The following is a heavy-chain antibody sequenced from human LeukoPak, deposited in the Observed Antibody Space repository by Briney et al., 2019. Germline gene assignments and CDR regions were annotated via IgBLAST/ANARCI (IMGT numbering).Heavy chain of an antibody. CDR1: GFTFSSYA. CDR3: AKLGTVAGIGY. Sequence: GGSLRLSCAASGFTFSSYAMSWVRQAPGQGLEWVSAISGSGGSTYYADSVKGRFTISRDNSKNTLYLQMNSLRAEDTAVYYCAKLGTVAGIGYWGQGTLVTVSS. D-gene: IGHD6-19*01. CDR2: ISGSGGST. J-gene: IGHJ4*02. V-gene: IGHV3-23*01.